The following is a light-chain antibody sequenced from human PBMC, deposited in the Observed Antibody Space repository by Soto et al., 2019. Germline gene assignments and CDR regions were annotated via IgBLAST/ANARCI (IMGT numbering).Light chain of an antibody. Sequence: QSVLTQPPSVSAAPGQRVTISCSGSRSNIGSHFVSWYQQLPGSAPKLLNYDSKKRPSGIPDRFSGSKSVTSATLHITGLQAGDEADYYCGTWDSSLRVVVFGGWTKLTVL. J-gene: IGLJ2*01. CDR3: GTWDSSLRVVV. CDR2: DSK. CDR1: RSNIGSHF. V-gene: IGLV1-51*01.